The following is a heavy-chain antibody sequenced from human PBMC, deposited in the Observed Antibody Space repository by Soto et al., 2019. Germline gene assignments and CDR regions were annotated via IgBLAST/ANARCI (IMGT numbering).Heavy chain of an antibody. CDR3: AGGGVRGVITRTRDYYGMDV. V-gene: IGHV5-51*01. Sequence: SLKISCKGSGYSFTSYWIGWVRQMPGKGLEWMGIIYPSDSDTRYSPSFQGQVTISADKSISTAYLQWSSLKASDTAMYYCAGGGVRGVITRTRDYYGMDVWGQGTTVTVSS. D-gene: IGHD3-10*01. J-gene: IGHJ6*02. CDR1: GYSFTSYW. CDR2: IYPSDSDT.